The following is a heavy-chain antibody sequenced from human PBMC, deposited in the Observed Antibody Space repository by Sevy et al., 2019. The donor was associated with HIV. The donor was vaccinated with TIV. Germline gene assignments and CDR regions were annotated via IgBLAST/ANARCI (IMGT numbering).Heavy chain of an antibody. CDR2: INHSGST. V-gene: IGHV4-34*01. D-gene: IGHD3-22*01. CDR1: GGSFSGYY. CDR3: ARVKRPSSGYYSAFDI. J-gene: IGHJ3*02. Sequence: LPETLSLTCAVYGGSFSGYYWSWIRQPPGKGLEWIGEINHSGSTNYNPSLKSRVTISVDTSKNQFSLKLSSVTAADTAVYYCARVKRPSSGYYSAFDIWGQGTMVTVSS.